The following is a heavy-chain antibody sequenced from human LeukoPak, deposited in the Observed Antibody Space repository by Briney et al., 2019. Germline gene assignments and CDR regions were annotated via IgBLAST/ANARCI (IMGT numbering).Heavy chain of an antibody. Sequence: ASVKVSCKASGGTFSSYAISWVRQAPGQGLEWMGGIIPIFGTANYAQKFQGRVTITVDESTSTAYMELSSLRSEDTAVYYCASTLGYCSGGSCSHWFDPWGQGTLVTVSS. D-gene: IGHD2-15*01. J-gene: IGHJ5*02. CDR2: IIPIFGTA. V-gene: IGHV1-69*01. CDR3: ASTLGYCSGGSCSHWFDP. CDR1: GGTFSSYA.